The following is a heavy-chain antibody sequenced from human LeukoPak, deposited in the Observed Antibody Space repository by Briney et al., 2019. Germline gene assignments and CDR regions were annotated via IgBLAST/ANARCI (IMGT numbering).Heavy chain of an antibody. V-gene: IGHV3-7*01. J-gene: IGHJ4*02. CDR1: GFTFSKFW. CDR3: AKDPRSGSYSDYFDY. D-gene: IGHD1-26*01. CDR2: IKQDGSDK. Sequence: GGSLRLSCAASGFTFSKFWMSWVRQAPGKGLEWVANIKQDGSDKYYVDSVKGRFTISRDNAKNSLYLQMNSLRAEDTAVYYCAKDPRSGSYSDYFDYWGQGTLVTVSS.